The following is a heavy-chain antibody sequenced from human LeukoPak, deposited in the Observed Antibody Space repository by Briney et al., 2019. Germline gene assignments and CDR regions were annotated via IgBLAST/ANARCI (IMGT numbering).Heavy chain of an antibody. CDR1: GFTFGDYV. J-gene: IGHJ6*03. Sequence: PGRSLRLSCTASGFTFGDYVMSWVRQAPGKGLEWVSAISGSGGSTYYADSVKGRFTISRDNSKNTLYLQMNSLRAEDTAVYYCAKDWANDYGDYDPRYYYYMDVWGKGTTVTVSS. D-gene: IGHD4-17*01. CDR2: ISGSGGST. V-gene: IGHV3-23*01. CDR3: AKDWANDYGDYDPRYYYYMDV.